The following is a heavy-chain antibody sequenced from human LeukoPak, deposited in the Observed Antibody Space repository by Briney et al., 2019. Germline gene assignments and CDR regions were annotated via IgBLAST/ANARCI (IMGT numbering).Heavy chain of an antibody. CDR2: INPNSGGT. CDR1: GYTFTGYY. V-gene: IGHV1-2*02. J-gene: IGHJ4*02. CDR3: ARENYSVGSSLWEGLGGRGGGNIDY. D-gene: IGHD6-6*01. Sequence: GASVKVSCKASGYTFTGYYMHWVRQAPGQGLEWMGWINPNSGGTNYAQKFQGRVTMTRDTSISTAYMELSRLRSDDTAVYYCARENYSVGSSLWEGLGGRGGGNIDYWGQGTLVTVSS.